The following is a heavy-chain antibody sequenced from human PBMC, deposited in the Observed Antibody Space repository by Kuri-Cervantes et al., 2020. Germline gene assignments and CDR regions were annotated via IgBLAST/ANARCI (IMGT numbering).Heavy chain of an antibody. CDR2: IYYSGST. CDR3: ARQGYGSFDI. J-gene: IGHJ3*02. Sequence: GSLRLSCTVSGGSVSSSSHYWGWIRQPPGKGLEWFGSIYYSGSTYYNPSLKSRVTMSVDTSKKQFSLKLSSVAAADTAVYYCARQGYGSFDIWGQGTMVTVSS. CDR1: GGSVSSSSHY. D-gene: IGHD3-16*01. V-gene: IGHV4-39*01.